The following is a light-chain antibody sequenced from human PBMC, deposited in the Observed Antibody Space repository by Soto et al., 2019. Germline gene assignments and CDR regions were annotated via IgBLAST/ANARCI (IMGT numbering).Light chain of an antibody. J-gene: IGLJ3*02. CDR2: DNN. CDR3: GAWDSSLSAGV. V-gene: IGLV1-51*01. CDR1: SSNIGNNY. Sequence: QSVLTQPPSVSAAPGQTVTISCSGSSSNIGNNYVSWYQHLPGTAPKLLIYDNNERPSGIPDRFSASKSGTSATLSITGLQTGDEADYYCGAWDSSLSAGVFGGGTKLTVL.